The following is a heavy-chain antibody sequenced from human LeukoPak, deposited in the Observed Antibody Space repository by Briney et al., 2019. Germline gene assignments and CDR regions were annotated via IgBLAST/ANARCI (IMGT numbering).Heavy chain of an antibody. D-gene: IGHD2-15*01. Sequence: PSETLSLTCAVYGGSFSGYYWSWIRQPPGKGLEWIGEINHSGSTNYNPSLKSRVTISVDTSKNHFSLKLSSVTAADTAVYYCTRHRSGSRDYYFDYWGQGTLVTVSS. V-gene: IGHV4-34*01. CDR3: TRHRSGSRDYYFDY. CDR1: GGSFSGYY. J-gene: IGHJ4*02. CDR2: INHSGST.